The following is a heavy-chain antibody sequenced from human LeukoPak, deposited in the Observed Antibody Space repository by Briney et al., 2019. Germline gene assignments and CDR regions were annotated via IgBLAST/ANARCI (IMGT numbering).Heavy chain of an antibody. J-gene: IGHJ3*02. V-gene: IGHV3-7*01. CDR2: INQDGSEK. D-gene: IGHD3-10*01. CDR3: ARSYRGPSAFDI. CDR1: GFTFSKYW. Sequence: GGSLRLSCAASGFTFSKYWMSWVRQAPGKGLEWVANINQDGSEKHYVDSVKGRFTISRDNAQNSLLLQINSLRAEDTAVYYCARSYRGPSAFDIWGQGTMVSVSS.